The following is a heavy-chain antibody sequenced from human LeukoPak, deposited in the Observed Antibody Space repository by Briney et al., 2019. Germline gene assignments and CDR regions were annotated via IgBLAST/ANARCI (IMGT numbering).Heavy chain of an antibody. CDR2: IYSDGST. CDR3: TKPARINAFDI. CDR1: GFTVSSNY. Sequence: GGSLRLSCAASGFTVSSNYMSWVRQAPGKGLEWVSIIYSDGSTYYTDSVKGRFTISRDNSKNTLYLQMNSLRAEDTAIYYCTKPARINAFDIWGQGTMVTVSS. D-gene: IGHD1-14*01. J-gene: IGHJ3*02. V-gene: IGHV3-66*04.